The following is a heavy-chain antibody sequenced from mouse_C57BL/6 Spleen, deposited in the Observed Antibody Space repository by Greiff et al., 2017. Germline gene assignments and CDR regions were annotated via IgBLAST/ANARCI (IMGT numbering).Heavy chain of an antibody. D-gene: IGHD1-1*01. Sequence: EVKVEESGGGLVKPGGSLKLSCAASGFTFSDYGMHWVRQAPEKGLEWVAYISSGSSTIYYADTVKGRFTISRDNAKNTLFLQMTSLRSEDTAMYYCARQEIYYYGSSYYAMDYWGQGTSVTVSS. V-gene: IGHV5-17*01. CDR1: GFTFSDYG. CDR3: ARQEIYYYGSSYYAMDY. J-gene: IGHJ4*01. CDR2: ISSGSSTI.